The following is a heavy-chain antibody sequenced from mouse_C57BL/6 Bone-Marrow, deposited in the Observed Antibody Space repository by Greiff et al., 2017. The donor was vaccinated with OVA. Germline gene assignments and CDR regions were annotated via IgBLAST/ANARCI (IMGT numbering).Heavy chain of an antibody. CDR2: IDPSDSYT. J-gene: IGHJ2*01. D-gene: IGHD1-1*01. Sequence: VQLQQPGAELVRPGTSVKLSCKASGYTFTSYWMHWVKQRPGQGLEWIGVIDPSDSYTNYNQKFKGKATLTVDTSSSTAYMQLSSLTSEDSAVYYWERYYGSLFDYWGQGTTLTVSS. V-gene: IGHV1-59*01. CDR3: ERYYGSLFDY. CDR1: GYTFTSYW.